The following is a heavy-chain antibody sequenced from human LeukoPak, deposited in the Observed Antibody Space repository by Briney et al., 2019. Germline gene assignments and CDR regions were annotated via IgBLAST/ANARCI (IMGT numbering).Heavy chain of an antibody. V-gene: IGHV3-64*01. CDR3: AREGMVRALDY. CDR1: GFTFSTYA. Sequence: PGGSLRLSCAASGFTFSTYAMHWVRQAPGKGLEYVSAISSNGVNTYYANSVKGRFTISRDNSKNTLYLQMGSLRAEDMAVYYCAREGMVRALDYWGQGTLVTVSS. J-gene: IGHJ4*02. D-gene: IGHD3-10*01. CDR2: ISSNGVNT.